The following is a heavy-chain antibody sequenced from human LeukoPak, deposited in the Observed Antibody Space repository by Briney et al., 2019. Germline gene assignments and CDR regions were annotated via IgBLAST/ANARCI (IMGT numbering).Heavy chain of an antibody. D-gene: IGHD2-15*01. CDR3: ATGSRYCSGGSCYHQLHYYYYMDV. J-gene: IGHJ6*03. V-gene: IGHV1-24*01. CDR1: GYTLTDLS. CDR2: FDPEDGET. Sequence: ASVKVSCKLSGYTLTDLSMHWVRQAPGKGLEWMGGFDPEDGETIYAQKFQGRVTMTEDTSTDTAYMELSSLRSEDTAVYYCATGSRYCSGGSCYHQLHYYYYMDVWGKGTSVTVSS.